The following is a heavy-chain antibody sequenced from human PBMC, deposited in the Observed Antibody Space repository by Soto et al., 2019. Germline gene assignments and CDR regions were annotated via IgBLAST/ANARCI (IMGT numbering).Heavy chain of an antibody. D-gene: IGHD2-8*01. J-gene: IGHJ6*02. CDR2: INPKSGGT. V-gene: IGHV1-2*04. CDR3: ARGDSTDCSNGVCSFFYNHDMDV. Sequence: ASVKVSCKASGYSFTDYHIHWVRQAPGRGLEWLGRINPKSGGTSTAQKFQGWVAMTTDTSISTASMELTRLTSDDTAIYYCARGDSTDCSNGVCSFFYNHDMDVWGQGTTVTVSS. CDR1: GYSFTDYH.